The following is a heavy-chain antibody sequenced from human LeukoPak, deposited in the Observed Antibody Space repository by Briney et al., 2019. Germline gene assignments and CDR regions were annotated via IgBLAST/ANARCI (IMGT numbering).Heavy chain of an antibody. V-gene: IGHV4-59*01. J-gene: IGHJ4*02. CDR3: ARSIAAAGTMSD. CDR2: IYYSGST. Sequence: SETLSLTCTVSGGSISSYYWSWIRQPPGKGLEWIGYIYYSGSTNYNPSLKSRVTISVDTSKNQFSLKLSSVTAADTAVYYCARSIAAAGTMSDWGQGTLVTVSS. CDR1: GGSISSYY. D-gene: IGHD6-13*01.